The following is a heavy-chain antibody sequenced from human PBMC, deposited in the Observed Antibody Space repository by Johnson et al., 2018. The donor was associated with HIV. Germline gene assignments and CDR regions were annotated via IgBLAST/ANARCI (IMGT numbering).Heavy chain of an antibody. V-gene: IGHV3-30*04. J-gene: IGHJ3*02. CDR3: AKAKTVARIAIFFDI. D-gene: IGHD3-3*01. Sequence: QVQLVESGGGVVQPGRSLRLSCAASGFTFSSYAMHWVRQAPGKGPAWVAVISYDGSNKYYADSVKGRFTISRDNSKRTLYLQMNSLRAEDTAVYYCAKAKTVARIAIFFDIWGQGTMVTVSS. CDR1: GFTFSSYA. CDR2: ISYDGSNK.